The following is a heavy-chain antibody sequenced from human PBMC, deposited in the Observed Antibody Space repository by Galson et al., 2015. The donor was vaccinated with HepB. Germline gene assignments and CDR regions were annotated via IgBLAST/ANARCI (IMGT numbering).Heavy chain of an antibody. CDR3: ASTVATIGFGYFDY. J-gene: IGHJ4*02. CDR1: GGTFSSYA. Sequence: SVKVSCKASGGTFSSYAISWVRQAPGQGLEWMGGIIPIFGTANYAQKFQGRVTITADESTSTAYMELSSLRSEDTAVYYCASTVATIGFGYFDYWGQGTLVTVSS. CDR2: IIPIFGTA. D-gene: IGHD5-12*01. V-gene: IGHV1-69*13.